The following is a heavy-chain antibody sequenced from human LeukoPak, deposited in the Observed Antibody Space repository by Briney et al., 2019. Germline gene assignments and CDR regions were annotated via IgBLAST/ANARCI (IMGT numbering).Heavy chain of an antibody. CDR2: IKEDGSEK. CDR1: GFTFSNYW. CDR3: ASTNSFDN. Sequence: GGSLRLSCSASGFTFSNYWMNWVRQAPGKGLEWVANIKEDGSEKNYVDSVNGRFTISRDNAKNSLSPQMDSLRAEDTAVYYCASTNSFDNWGQGTLVTVSS. J-gene: IGHJ5*02. V-gene: IGHV3-7*05.